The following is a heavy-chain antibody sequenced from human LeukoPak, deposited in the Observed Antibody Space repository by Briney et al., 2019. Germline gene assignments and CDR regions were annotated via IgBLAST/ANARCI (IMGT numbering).Heavy chain of an antibody. CDR3: ARQILTGDSGRGWFDH. V-gene: IGHV4-39*01. CDR2: LYYSGSN. D-gene: IGHD7-27*01. CDR1: GGSISSSGYY. J-gene: IGHJ5*02. Sequence: SETLSLTCTVSGGSISSSGYYWGWIRQPPGKGLEWIGSLYYSGSNYYNPSLKRRVTISVDTSKNQFSLKLSSVAAADTAIYYRARQILTGDSGRGWFDHWGQGTLVTVSS.